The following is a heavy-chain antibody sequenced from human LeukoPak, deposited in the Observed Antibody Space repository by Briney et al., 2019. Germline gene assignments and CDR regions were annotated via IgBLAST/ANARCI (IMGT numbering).Heavy chain of an antibody. CDR2: IYHSGST. D-gene: IGHD3-3*01. CDR3: ARLYNDFWSGYSTNNWFDP. V-gene: IGHV4-38-2*01. Sequence: SETLSLTCAVSGYSISSDYYWGWIRQPPGKGLEWIGTIYHSGSTYYNPSLKGRVTISVDTSKNQFSLKLSSVTAADTAVYYCARLYNDFWSGYSTNNWFDPWGQGTLVTVSS. CDR1: GYSISSDYY. J-gene: IGHJ5*02.